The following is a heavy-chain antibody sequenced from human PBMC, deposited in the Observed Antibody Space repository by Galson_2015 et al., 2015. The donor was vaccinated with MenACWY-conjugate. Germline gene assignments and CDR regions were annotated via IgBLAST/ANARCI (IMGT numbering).Heavy chain of an antibody. CDR3: ARRSARSHFDH. CDR2: MYPGDSDS. J-gene: IGHJ4*02. Sequence: QSGAEVKKPGESLKISCKTSGYSFTSYRIVWVRQLPGKGLELLGTMYPGDSDSRYSPPFQGQVTMSADQSINTAYLQWASLKSSDSAIYYCARRSARSHFDHWGQGTLVTVSS. CDR1: GYSFTSYR. V-gene: IGHV5-51*03. D-gene: IGHD6-6*01.